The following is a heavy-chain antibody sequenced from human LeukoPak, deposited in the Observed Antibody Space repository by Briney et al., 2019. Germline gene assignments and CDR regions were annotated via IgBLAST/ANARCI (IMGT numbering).Heavy chain of an antibody. Sequence: GGSLRLSCAASGFTFSTYWMTWVRQAPGKGLEWVASIKQGGSEKFYVDSVKGLFTISRDNAKNSLFLQMNSLRAEDTAVYYCASHGTSDAFDIWGQGTMVTVSS. CDR3: ASHGTSDAFDI. CDR1: GFTFSTYW. CDR2: IKQGGSEK. J-gene: IGHJ3*02. D-gene: IGHD1-1*01. V-gene: IGHV3-7*05.